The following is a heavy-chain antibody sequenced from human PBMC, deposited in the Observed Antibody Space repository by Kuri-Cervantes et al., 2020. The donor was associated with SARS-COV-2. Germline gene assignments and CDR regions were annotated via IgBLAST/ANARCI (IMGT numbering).Heavy chain of an antibody. V-gene: IGHV3-74*01. Sequence: GESLKISCAASGFTFSGHWIHWVRQAPGKGLVWVSRINPDGSYTNNADSVKGRFTISRDNAKNSLYLQMNSLRAEDTAVYYCVRDGDHWSFDYWGQGTLVTVSS. CDR3: VRDGDHWSFDY. D-gene: IGHD1-1*01. CDR1: GFTFSGHW. CDR2: INPDGSYT. J-gene: IGHJ4*02.